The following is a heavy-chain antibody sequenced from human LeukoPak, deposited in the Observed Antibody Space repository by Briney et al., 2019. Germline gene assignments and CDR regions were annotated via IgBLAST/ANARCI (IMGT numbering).Heavy chain of an antibody. CDR1: GYTFTSYD. Sequence: ASVKVSCKSSGYTFTSYDINWVRQATGQGLEWMGWMNPNSGNTGYAQKFQGRVTITRNTSISTAYMELSSLRSEDTAVYYCARGGVGYYDSSVTYYFDYWGQGTLVTVSS. CDR2: MNPNSGNT. V-gene: IGHV1-8*03. D-gene: IGHD3-22*01. J-gene: IGHJ4*02. CDR3: ARGGVGYYDSSVTYYFDY.